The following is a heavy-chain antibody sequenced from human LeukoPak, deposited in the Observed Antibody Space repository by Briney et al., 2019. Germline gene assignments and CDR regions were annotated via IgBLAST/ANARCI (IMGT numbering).Heavy chain of an antibody. J-gene: IGHJ4*02. CDR1: GGSISGYY. Sequence: SETLSLTCTVSGGSISGYYWSWIRQSPGKGLEWIGYIHYTGSANYHPSLISRVTISIDTSKNQFSLNLRSVTTADTAMYYCARGNSRPEYWGQGTLVTVSS. V-gene: IGHV4-59*01. CDR2: IHYTGSA. D-gene: IGHD1-1*01. CDR3: ARGNSRPEY.